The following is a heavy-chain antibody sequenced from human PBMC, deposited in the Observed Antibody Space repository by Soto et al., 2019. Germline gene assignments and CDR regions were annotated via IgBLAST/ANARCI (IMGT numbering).Heavy chain of an antibody. J-gene: IGHJ6*03. CDR1: GFTFSNYW. CDR3: ARGDCVGGTCYSLAGSFYYYMDV. CDR2: INSDGSVS. V-gene: IGHV3-74*01. Sequence: EVQLVESGGGLVQPGGSLRLSCVASGFTFSNYWMYWVRQAPGEGLVWVSRINSDGSVSSYADSVKGRLTISRDNVENTLYLQMDSLRAEDTAVYYCARGDCVGGTCYSLAGSFYYYMDVWGKGTTVTVFS. D-gene: IGHD2-15*01.